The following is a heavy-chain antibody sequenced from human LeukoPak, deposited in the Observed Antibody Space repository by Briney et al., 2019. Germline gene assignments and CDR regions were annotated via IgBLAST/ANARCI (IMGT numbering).Heavy chain of an antibody. CDR3: ARDRYLGYSYSYIGNWFDP. J-gene: IGHJ5*02. V-gene: IGHV4-4*07. D-gene: IGHD5-18*01. CDR1: GGSISSYY. CDR2: IYTSGST. Sequence: SETLSLTCTVSGGSISSYYWSWIRQPAGKGLEWIGRIYTSGSTNYNPSLKSRVTMSVDTSKNQFSLELSSVTAADTAVNYCARDRYLGYSYSYIGNWFDPWGQGTLVTVSS.